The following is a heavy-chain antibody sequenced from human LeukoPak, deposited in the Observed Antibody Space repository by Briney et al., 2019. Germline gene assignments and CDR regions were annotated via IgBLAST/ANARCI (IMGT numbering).Heavy chain of an antibody. CDR2: IYYSGST. Sequence: SETLSLTCTVSGGSISSSSYYWGWIRQPPGKGLEWIGSIYYSGSTYYNPSLKSRVTISVDTSKNQFSLKLSSVTAADTAVYYCARAYSSSWSLRWAILFDYWGQGTLVTVSS. CDR3: ARAYSSSWSLRWAILFDY. CDR1: GGSISSSSYY. J-gene: IGHJ4*02. D-gene: IGHD6-13*01. V-gene: IGHV4-39*07.